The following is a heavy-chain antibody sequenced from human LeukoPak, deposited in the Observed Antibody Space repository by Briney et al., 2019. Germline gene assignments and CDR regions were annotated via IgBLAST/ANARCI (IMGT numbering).Heavy chain of an antibody. Sequence: ASVKVSCKVSGYSLSDLTLHWVRLAPGKGLEWMGGFDPEHGKTMYAEKFQDRITLTEDTSTDTAYMELSSLRSDDTAVYYCETDRVLAAFDIWGRGTMVTVSS. V-gene: IGHV1-24*01. CDR2: FDPEHGKT. CDR3: ETDRVLAAFDI. J-gene: IGHJ3*02. CDR1: GYSLSDLT.